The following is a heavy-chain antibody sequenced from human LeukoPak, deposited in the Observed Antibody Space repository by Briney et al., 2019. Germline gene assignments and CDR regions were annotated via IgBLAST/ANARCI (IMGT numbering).Heavy chain of an antibody. D-gene: IGHD1-26*01. CDR1: GGSISSGGYS. CDR3: ARSAIVGATLDV. Sequence: SETLSLTCAVSGGSISSGGYSWSWIRQPPGKGLEWIGYICHSGSTYYNPSLKSRVTISLDMSKNQFSLKLSSVTAADTAVYYCARSAIVGATLDVWGQGTTVTVSS. J-gene: IGHJ6*02. CDR2: ICHSGST. V-gene: IGHV4-30-2*01.